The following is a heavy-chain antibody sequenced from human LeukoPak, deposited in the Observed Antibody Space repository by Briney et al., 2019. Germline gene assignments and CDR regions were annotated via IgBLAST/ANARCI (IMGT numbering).Heavy chain of an antibody. V-gene: IGHV4-59*01. Sequence: SETLSLTCTVSGGSISSYYWSWIRQPPGKGLEWIRYIYYSGSTNYNPSLKSRVTISVDTSKNQFSLKLSSVTAADTAVYYCARYTSHWGDFDYWGQGTLVTVSS. D-gene: IGHD6-13*01. CDR3: ARYTSHWGDFDY. J-gene: IGHJ4*02. CDR1: GGSISSYY. CDR2: IYYSGST.